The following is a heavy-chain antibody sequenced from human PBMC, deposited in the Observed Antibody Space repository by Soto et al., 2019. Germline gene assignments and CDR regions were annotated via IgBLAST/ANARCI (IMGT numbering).Heavy chain of an antibody. CDR2: IKQDGSEK. CDR3: ARDKYYYESSLYRLYDY. D-gene: IGHD3-22*01. CDR1: GFSFSSYW. V-gene: IGHV3-7*01. Sequence: EVQLVESEGGLVQPGGSLRLSCAASGFSFSSYWMSWVRQAPGKGLEWVANIKQDGSEKYYVDSVKGRFTISRDNPRKSLFLQMNSLRADDAAVYYCARDKYYYESSLYRLYDYWGQGTLVTVSS. J-gene: IGHJ4*02.